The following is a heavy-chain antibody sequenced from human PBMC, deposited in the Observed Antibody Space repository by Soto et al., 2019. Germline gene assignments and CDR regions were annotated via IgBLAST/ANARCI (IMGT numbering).Heavy chain of an antibody. CDR3: ARGGDDSKVGRT. Sequence: SETLSLTCAVSGGSISTSNWWSWVRQPPGKGLEWIGEVYHSWSTNYNPSFKSRVAMSVDKSKNQFSLKLNSVTVADTAVYYCARGGDDSKVGRTWGQGTLVTVSS. J-gene: IGHJ5*02. CDR1: GGSISTSNW. CDR2: VYHSWST. D-gene: IGHD1-26*01. V-gene: IGHV4-4*02.